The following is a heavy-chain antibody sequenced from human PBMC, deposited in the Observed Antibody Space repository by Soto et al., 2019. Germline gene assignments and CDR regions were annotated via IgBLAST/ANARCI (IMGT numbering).Heavy chain of an antibody. CDR1: GESFTNYI. D-gene: IGHD7-27*01. CDR2: INADTGST. J-gene: IGHJ4*02. Sequence: ASGKVSCKVSGESFTNYIIAGVRQAPGQGLEWLGSINADTGSTNYAQRLKGRVTMTTATFTSTAYMELTSLTSEDTAVYYCARGILGPGNMYDGVGGLYFDYWGQGTLVTVSS. CDR3: ARGILGPGNMYDGVGGLYFDY. V-gene: IGHV1-18*04.